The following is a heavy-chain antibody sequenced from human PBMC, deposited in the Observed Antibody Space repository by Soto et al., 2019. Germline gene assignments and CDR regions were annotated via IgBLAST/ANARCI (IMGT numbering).Heavy chain of an antibody. CDR1: GFTFSSYE. Sequence: GGSLRLSCAASGFTFSSYEMNWVRQAPGKGLEWVSYISSSGSTIYYADSVKGRFTISRDNAKSSLYLQMNSLRAEDTAVYYCARAHYGDYVRSAFDIWGQGTMVTVSS. CDR2: ISSSGSTI. D-gene: IGHD4-17*01. CDR3: ARAHYGDYVRSAFDI. J-gene: IGHJ3*02. V-gene: IGHV3-48*03.